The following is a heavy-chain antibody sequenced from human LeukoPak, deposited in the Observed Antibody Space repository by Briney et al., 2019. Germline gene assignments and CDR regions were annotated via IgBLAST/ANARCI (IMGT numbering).Heavy chain of an antibody. CDR1: GGSISSGSYY. D-gene: IGHD6-13*01. J-gene: IGHJ4*02. Sequence: SETLSLTCTVSGGSISSGSYYWSWIRQPAGKGLEWIGRIYTSGSTNYNPSLKSRVTISVETSKNEFSLKLRSVTAADTAVYYCARVTGYRIEDYFDYWGQGTLVTVSS. CDR2: IYTSGST. V-gene: IGHV4-61*02. CDR3: ARVTGYRIEDYFDY.